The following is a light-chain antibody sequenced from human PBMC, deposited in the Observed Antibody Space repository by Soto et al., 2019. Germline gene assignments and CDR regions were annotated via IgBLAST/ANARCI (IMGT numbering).Light chain of an antibody. J-gene: IGLJ3*02. V-gene: IGLV1-40*01. CDR1: SSNIGAGYD. Sequence: QAVVTQPPSVSGAPGQRVTISCTGISSNIGAGYDVHWYQQLPGTAPKLLIYGNNNRPSGVPDRFSGSKSGTSASLAITGLQADDEADYYCQSYDNSLSGWVFGGGTTLTVL. CDR2: GNN. CDR3: QSYDNSLSGWV.